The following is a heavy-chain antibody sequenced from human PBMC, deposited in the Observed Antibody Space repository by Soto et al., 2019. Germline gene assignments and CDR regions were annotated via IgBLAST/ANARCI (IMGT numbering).Heavy chain of an antibody. V-gene: IGHV3-74*01. CDR3: ERVDCVSYDRIGYLVRY. CDR2: IKSDGSGT. J-gene: IGHJ4*02. Sequence: EVQLVESGGGLVQPGESLTLSCAASGFTFSSYWMHWVRQAPGKGLVWVSRIKSDGSGTYYADSVKGRLTISRDNAKNTVSLQLSRIRVEETAVYFFERVDCVSYDRIGYLVRYWGEGTLIT. CDR1: GFTFSSYW. D-gene: IGHD3-22*01.